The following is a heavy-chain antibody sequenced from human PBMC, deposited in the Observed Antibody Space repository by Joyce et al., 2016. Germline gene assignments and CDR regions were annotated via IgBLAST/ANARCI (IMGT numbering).Heavy chain of an antibody. V-gene: IGHV1-2*06. Sequence: QVQVVQSGAEVKKPGASVKVSCKASGYTFTGYYMHWGRQAPGQGLEWMGRINPNSGDTDYAQKFQGRVTMTRDASISTAYMELSRLRSDDTSVYYCARTSYVRYDAFDIWGQGTMVTVSS. CDR2: INPNSGDT. CDR3: ARTSYVRYDAFDI. CDR1: GYTFTGYY. D-gene: IGHD3-9*01. J-gene: IGHJ3*02.